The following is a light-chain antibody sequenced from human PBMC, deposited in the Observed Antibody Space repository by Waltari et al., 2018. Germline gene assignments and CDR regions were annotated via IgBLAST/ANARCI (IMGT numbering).Light chain of an antibody. V-gene: IGLV2-14*03. J-gene: IGLJ2*01. Sequence: QSALTQPASVSGSPGQSITISCTGTSSDVGAYNYVSWYQQHPGKVPKLIIYDVSHRPSGVSFRFSGSKSDNTASLTFSGLQAEDEADYYCISYTTSDTMIFGGGTKLTVL. CDR1: SSDVGAYNY. CDR3: ISYTTSDTMI. CDR2: DVS.